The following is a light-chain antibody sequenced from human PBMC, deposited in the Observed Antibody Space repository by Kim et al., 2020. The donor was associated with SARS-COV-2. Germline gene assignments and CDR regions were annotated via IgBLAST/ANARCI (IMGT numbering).Light chain of an antibody. CDR2: SNN. CDR3: AAWDGSLNGWV. J-gene: IGLJ3*02. CDR1: SANIGRRN. Sequence: PAQGGIITCSGSSANIGRRNVNWYQQLPGTAPQLLIYSNNLRHSGVPERFSGSKSGTSTSLAISGRQSEDEGDYHCAAWDGSLNGWVFGGGTQLTVL. V-gene: IGLV1-44*01.